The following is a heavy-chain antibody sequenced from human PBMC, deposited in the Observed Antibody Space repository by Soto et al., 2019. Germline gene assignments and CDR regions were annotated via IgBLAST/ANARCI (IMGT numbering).Heavy chain of an antibody. D-gene: IGHD4-17*01. CDR3: ARVLVYGNDAFDI. V-gene: IGHV1-69*13. Sequence: SVKVSCKASGGTFSSYAISWVRQAPGQGLEWMGGIIPIFGTANYAQKFQGRVTITADESTSTAYMELSSLRSEDTAVYYCARVLVYGNDAFDIWGQGTMVTVSS. J-gene: IGHJ3*02. CDR1: GGTFSSYA. CDR2: IIPIFGTA.